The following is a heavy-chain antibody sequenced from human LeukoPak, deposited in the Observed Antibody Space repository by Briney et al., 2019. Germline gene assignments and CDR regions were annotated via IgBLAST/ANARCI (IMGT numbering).Heavy chain of an antibody. Sequence: PSETLSLTCTVSRGSISSSTYYWGWLRQTPGKGLEWIGRSYYSGSTYYNPSLKSRVTRSVETSKNQFSLKPSSVTAADTAVYYCARCLKLFRGGAGCYMADPWGQGTLVTVSS. D-gene: IGHD2-15*01. J-gene: IGHJ5*02. V-gene: IGHV4-39*07. CDR2: SYYSGST. CDR1: RGSISSSTYY. CDR3: ARCLKLFRGGAGCYMADP.